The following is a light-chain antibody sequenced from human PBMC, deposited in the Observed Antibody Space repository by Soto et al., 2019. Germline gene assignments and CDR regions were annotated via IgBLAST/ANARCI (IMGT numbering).Light chain of an antibody. J-gene: IGKJ2*01. CDR2: AAS. V-gene: IGKV1-9*01. CDR3: QHLTGT. CDR1: QDITNY. Sequence: QLTQSPSSLSASVGDRVTITCRASQDITNYLGWYQQRSGKAPRLLIYAASTLQRGVPSRFSGSGPGTDFTLTISSLQPEDFATYYCQHLTGTFGQGTTLEIK.